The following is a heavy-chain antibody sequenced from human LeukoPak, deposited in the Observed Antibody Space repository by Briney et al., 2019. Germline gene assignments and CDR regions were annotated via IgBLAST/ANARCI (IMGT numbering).Heavy chain of an antibody. CDR3: AKDLTGSGFFGGSDY. J-gene: IGHJ4*02. CDR1: GFTFSSYA. V-gene: IGHV3-23*01. Sequence: GGSLRLSCAASGFTFSSYAMSWVRQAPGKGLEWVSAISGSGGSTYYADSVKGRFTISRDNSKNTLYLQMNSLRAEDTAVYYCAKDLTGSGFFGGSDYWGQGTLVTVSS. CDR2: ISGSGGST. D-gene: IGHD3-22*01.